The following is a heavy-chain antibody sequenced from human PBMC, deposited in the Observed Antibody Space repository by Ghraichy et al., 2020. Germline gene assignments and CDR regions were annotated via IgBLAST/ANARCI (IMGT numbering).Heavy chain of an antibody. CDR2: ISSSRTYI. Sequence: GALRLSCAASGFTFSDYFMNWVRQAPGKGLEWISSISSSRTYIYYADSVRGRFTISRDDAQNSLYLEMNSLRAEDTAVYYCARDHCTSSSCLVKDYY. CDR1: GFTFSDYF. D-gene: IGHD2-2*01. CDR3: ARDHCTSSSCLVKDYY. V-gene: IGHV3-21*01. J-gene: IGHJ6*03.